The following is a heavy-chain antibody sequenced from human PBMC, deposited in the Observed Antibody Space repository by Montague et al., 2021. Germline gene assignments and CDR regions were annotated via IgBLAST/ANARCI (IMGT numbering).Heavy chain of an antibody. CDR3: VRGPDYGDTRGAFDI. V-gene: IGHV4-30-2*01. D-gene: IGHD4-17*01. Sequence: TLSLTCAVSGGSISSSGYSWNWTRQPPGKGLEWIGYVYHNGDTYYKSSLKSRVTMSVDTSKNQFSLKLISVTAADTAVYYCVRGPDYGDTRGAFDIWGQGTTVAISS. J-gene: IGHJ3*02. CDR1: GGSISSSGYS. CDR2: VYHNGDT.